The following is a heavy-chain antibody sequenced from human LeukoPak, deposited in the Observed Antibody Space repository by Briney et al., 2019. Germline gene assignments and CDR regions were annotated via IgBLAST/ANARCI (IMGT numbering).Heavy chain of an antibody. V-gene: IGHV1-8*01. CDR1: GYTFTSYD. Sequence: ASVKVSCKASGYTFTSYDINWVRQATGQGLEWMGWMNPNSGNTGYAQKLQGRVTITADESTSTAYMELSSLRSEDTAVYYCASIYPGDAFDIWGQGTMVTVSS. J-gene: IGHJ3*02. CDR3: ASIYPGDAFDI. CDR2: MNPNSGNT. D-gene: IGHD3-10*01.